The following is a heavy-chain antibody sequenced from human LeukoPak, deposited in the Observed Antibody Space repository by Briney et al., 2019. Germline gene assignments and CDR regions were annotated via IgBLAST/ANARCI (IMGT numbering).Heavy chain of an antibody. CDR1: GFTFSSYA. Sequence: GGSLRLSCAASGFTFSSYAMHWVRQAPGKGLEGVAVISYDGSNKYYADSVKGRFTISRDNSKNTLYLQMNSLRAEDTAVYYCARDQLTTVTTSHYYYGMDVWGQGTTVTVSS. D-gene: IGHD4-11*01. V-gene: IGHV3-30-3*01. CDR2: ISYDGSNK. CDR3: ARDQLTTVTTSHYYYGMDV. J-gene: IGHJ6*02.